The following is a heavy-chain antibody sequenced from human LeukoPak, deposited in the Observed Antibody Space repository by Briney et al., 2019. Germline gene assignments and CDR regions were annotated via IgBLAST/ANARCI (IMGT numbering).Heavy chain of an antibody. J-gene: IGHJ4*02. D-gene: IGHD3-3*01. CDR2: INPNSGDT. V-gene: IGHV1-2*02. CDR1: GYTFTGYY. Sequence: ASVKVSCKASGYTFTGYYMHWVRQSPGQGLEWMGWINPNSGDTNYAQKFQGRVTMTRDTSISTAYMELSRLRSDDTAVYYCARVITIFGVVTPSTYWGQGTLVTVSS. CDR3: ARVITIFGVVTPSTY.